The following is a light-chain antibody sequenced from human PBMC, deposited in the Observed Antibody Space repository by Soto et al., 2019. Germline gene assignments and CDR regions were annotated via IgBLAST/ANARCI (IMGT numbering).Light chain of an antibody. CDR3: CSYSRSSPYV. Sequence: QSALTQPASVSGSPGQSITISCTGTSSDVGAYNYVSWYQHHPGKVPRLMIFDVSNRPSGVSNRFSGSKSGNTASLTISGLQAEDEADYYCCSYSRSSPYVFGAGTKATVL. V-gene: IGLV2-14*03. CDR2: DVS. J-gene: IGLJ1*01. CDR1: SSDVGAYNY.